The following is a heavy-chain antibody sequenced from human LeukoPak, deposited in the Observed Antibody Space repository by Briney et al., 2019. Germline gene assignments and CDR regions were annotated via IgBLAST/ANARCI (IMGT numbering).Heavy chain of an antibody. D-gene: IGHD3-22*01. V-gene: IGHV4-39*01. J-gene: IGHJ4*02. Sequence: SETLSLTCTVSGGSISSSSYYWGWIRQPPGKGLEWIGSIYYSASTYYNPSLKSRVTISVDTSKNQFSLKLSSVTAADTAVYYCARHYCDSSGYLDYWGQGTLVTVSS. CDR1: GGSISSSSYY. CDR3: ARHYCDSSGYLDY. CDR2: IYYSAST.